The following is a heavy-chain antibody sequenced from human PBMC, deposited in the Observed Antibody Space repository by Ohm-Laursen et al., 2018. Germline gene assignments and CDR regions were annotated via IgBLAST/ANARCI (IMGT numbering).Heavy chain of an antibody. J-gene: IGHJ2*01. CDR1: GFTFSSYG. CDR2: ISYDGSNK. V-gene: IGHV3-30*18. D-gene: IGHD2-15*01. CDR3: ANAVARPDL. Sequence: LRLSCAASGFTFSSYGMHWVRQAPGKGLEWVAVISYDGSNKYYADSVKGRFTISRDNSKNTLYLQMNSLRAEDTAVYYCANAVARPDLWGRGTLVTVSS.